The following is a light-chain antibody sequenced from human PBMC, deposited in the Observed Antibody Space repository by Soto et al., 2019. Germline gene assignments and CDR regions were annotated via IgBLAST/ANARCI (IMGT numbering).Light chain of an antibody. CDR1: QSVSSSY. CDR2: GAS. J-gene: IGKJ5*01. Sequence: EIVLTQSPGTLSLSPGERATLSCRASQSVSSSYLAWYQQRPGQALRLLIYGASSRATGIADRFSGSGSGIDFTLTISRLEPEDFAVYYCQQYGSLITFGQGTRLEIK. V-gene: IGKV3-20*01. CDR3: QQYGSLIT.